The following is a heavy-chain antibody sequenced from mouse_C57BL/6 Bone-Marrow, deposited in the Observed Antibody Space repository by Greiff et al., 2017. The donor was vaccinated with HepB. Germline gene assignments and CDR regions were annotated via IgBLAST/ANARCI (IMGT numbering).Heavy chain of an antibody. Sequence: EVQLQESGGGLVKPGGSLKLSCAASGFTFSDYGMHWVRQAPEKGLEWVAYISSGSSTIYSADTVKGRFTISRDNAKNTLVLQMTSLRSEDTAMYYCARLYGSSYGNAMDYWGQGTSVTVSS. J-gene: IGHJ4*01. CDR2: ISSGSSTI. V-gene: IGHV5-17*01. D-gene: IGHD1-1*01. CDR3: ARLYGSSYGNAMDY. CDR1: GFTFSDYG.